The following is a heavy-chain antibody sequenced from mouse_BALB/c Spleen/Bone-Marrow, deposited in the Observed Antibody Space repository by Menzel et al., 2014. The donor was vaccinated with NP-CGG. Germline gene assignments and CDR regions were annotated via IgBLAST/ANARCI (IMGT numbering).Heavy chain of an antibody. Sequence: QVQLKESGPGLVAPSQSLSITCTVSGFSLTGYGVSWVRQPPGKGLGWLGMIWGDGSTDYNSALKSRLSISKDNSKSQVFLKVNGLQTEDTARYYCARDSFLITRALDYWGQGTSVTVSS. D-gene: IGHD2-4*01. J-gene: IGHJ4*01. V-gene: IGHV2-6-7*01. CDR1: GFSLTGYG. CDR2: IWGDGST. CDR3: ARDSFLITRALDY.